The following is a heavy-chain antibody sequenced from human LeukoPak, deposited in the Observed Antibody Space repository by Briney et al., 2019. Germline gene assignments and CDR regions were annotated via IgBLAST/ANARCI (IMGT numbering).Heavy chain of an antibody. CDR1: GYTFTSYD. Sequence: ASVKVSCKASGYTFTSYDINWVRQATGQGLEWMGWMNPNSGNTGYAQKFQGRVTMNRNTTISTAYRELRSLRSDDTAVYYCARDSLNGDPYYFDYWGQGTLVTVSS. D-gene: IGHD4-17*01. CDR2: MNPNSGNT. V-gene: IGHV1-8*01. J-gene: IGHJ4*02. CDR3: ARDSLNGDPYYFDY.